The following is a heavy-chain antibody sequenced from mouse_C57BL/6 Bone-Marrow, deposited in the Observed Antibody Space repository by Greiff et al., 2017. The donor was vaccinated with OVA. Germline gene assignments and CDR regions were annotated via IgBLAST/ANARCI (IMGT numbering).Heavy chain of an antibody. J-gene: IGHJ2*01. V-gene: IGHV1-15*01. CDR2: IDPETGGT. CDR3: TRGDD. Sequence: QVQLQQSGAELVRPGASVTLSCKASGYTFTDYEMHWVKQTPVHGLEWIGAIDPETGGTAYNQKFKGKAILTADNSSSTAYMELRSLTSEDSAVYYCTRGDDWGQGTTLTVSS. CDR1: GYTFTDYE.